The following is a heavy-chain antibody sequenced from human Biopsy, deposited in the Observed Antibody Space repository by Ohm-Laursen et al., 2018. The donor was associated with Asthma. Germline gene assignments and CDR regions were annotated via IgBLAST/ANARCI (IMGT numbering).Heavy chain of an antibody. CDR2: IFGNDDR. J-gene: IGHJ4*01. CDR3: ARAVQSDDFVTGYYNSYFDF. V-gene: IGHV2-5*01. D-gene: IGHD3-9*01. Sequence: TTQTLTLTCSFSGFSLINRGVGVGWILHPPATAPEWLALIFGNDDRDYSQSLKSRLTMTKDTSRRQVVLKMTNMDPVDTGTYFCARAVQSDDFVTGYYNSYFDFWGQGRLVSVSS. CDR1: GFSLINRGVG.